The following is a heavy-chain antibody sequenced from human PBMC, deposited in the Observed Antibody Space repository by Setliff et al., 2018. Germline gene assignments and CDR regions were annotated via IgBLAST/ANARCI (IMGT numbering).Heavy chain of an antibody. Sequence: GSLRLSCAASGFIFRSYEMNWVRQAPGKGLEWVSYISSSSRTKYYADSVKGRFTISRDNAKNSLYLQMNSLRAEDTAVYYCARARYCSSTSCYYYYYMDVWGKGTTVTVSS. V-gene: IGHV3-48*01. CDR2: ISSSSRTK. J-gene: IGHJ6*03. CDR1: GFIFRSYE. CDR3: ARARYCSSTSCYYYYYMDV. D-gene: IGHD2-2*01.